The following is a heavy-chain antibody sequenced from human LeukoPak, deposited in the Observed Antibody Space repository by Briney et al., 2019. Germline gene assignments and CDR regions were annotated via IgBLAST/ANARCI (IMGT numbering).Heavy chain of an antibody. J-gene: IGHJ6*03. CDR2: IKQDGSEK. CDR3: ARDPYSGSYGNEYYYYMDV. D-gene: IGHD1-26*01. V-gene: IGHV3-7*01. Sequence: GGSLRLSCAASGFTFSSYWMSWVRQAPGKGLEWVANIKQDGSEKYYVDSVKGRFTISRDNAKNSLFLQMNSLRAEDTATYYCARDPYSGSYGNEYYYYMDVWGKGTTVTISS. CDR1: GFTFSSYW.